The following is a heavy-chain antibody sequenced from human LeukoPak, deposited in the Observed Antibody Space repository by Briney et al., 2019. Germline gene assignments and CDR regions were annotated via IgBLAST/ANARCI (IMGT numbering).Heavy chain of an antibody. CDR2: ISGSGGST. Sequence: PGGSLRLSCAASGFTFSSYAMSWVRQAPGKGLEWVSAISGSGGSTYYADSVKGRFTISRDNSKNTLYLQMNSLRAEDTAVYYCAKDLGSEVHYYYYYMDVWGKGTTVTVSS. D-gene: IGHD2-15*01. J-gene: IGHJ6*03. CDR1: GFTFSSYA. V-gene: IGHV3-23*01. CDR3: AKDLGSEVHYYYYYMDV.